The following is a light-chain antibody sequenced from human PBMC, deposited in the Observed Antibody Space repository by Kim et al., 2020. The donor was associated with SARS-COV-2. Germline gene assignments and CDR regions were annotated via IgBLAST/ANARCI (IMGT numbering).Light chain of an antibody. CDR3: QQYDELPLT. V-gene: IGKV1-33*01. CDR1: QDIRK. CDR2: GAS. J-gene: IGKJ1*01. Sequence: ASVGDRVTITCQASQDIRKLNWYQQKPGKAPELLIHGASNLETGVPSRFSGSGSGTNFHLTISGLQPEDFATYHCQQYDELPLTFGQGTKV.